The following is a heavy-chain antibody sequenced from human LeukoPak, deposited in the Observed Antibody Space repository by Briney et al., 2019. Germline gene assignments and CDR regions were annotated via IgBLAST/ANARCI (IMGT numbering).Heavy chain of an antibody. J-gene: IGHJ6*03. Sequence: ASVKVSCKVSGYTLTGLSMHWVRQAPGKGLEWMGGFDPEDGETIYAQKFQGRVTMTEDTSTDTAYMELSSLRSEDTAVYYCASWSPPTTVTPLRYYYYMDVWGKGTTVTVSS. CDR1: GYTLTGLS. CDR2: FDPEDGET. D-gene: IGHD4-11*01. V-gene: IGHV1-24*01. CDR3: ASWSPPTTVTPLRYYYYMDV.